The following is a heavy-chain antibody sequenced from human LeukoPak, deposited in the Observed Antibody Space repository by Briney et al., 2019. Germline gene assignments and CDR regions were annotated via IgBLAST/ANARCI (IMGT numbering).Heavy chain of an antibody. Sequence: PGGSLRLSCAASGFTFSSYAMHWVRQAPGKGLEWVAVISYDGSNKYYADSVKGRFTISRDNSKNTLYLQMNSLRAEDTAVYSCARDLGRRSAAAGTNYWGLGTLVTVSS. V-gene: IGHV3-30*04. CDR1: GFTFSSYA. CDR3: ARDLGRRSAAAGTNY. CDR2: ISYDGSNK. J-gene: IGHJ4*02. D-gene: IGHD6-13*01.